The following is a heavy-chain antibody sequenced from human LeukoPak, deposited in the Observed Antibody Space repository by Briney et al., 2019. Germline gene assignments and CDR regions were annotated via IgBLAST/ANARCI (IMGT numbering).Heavy chain of an antibody. CDR2: ISSSGSTI. CDR1: GFTFSSYS. D-gene: IGHD3-22*01. Sequence: GGSLRLSCAASGFTFSSYSMNWVRQAPGKGLEWVSYISSSGSTIYYADSVKGRFTISRDNAKNSLYLQMNSLRAEDTAVYYCARDVTYYYDSSGYGYWGQGTLVTVSS. J-gene: IGHJ4*02. CDR3: ARDVTYYYDSSGYGY. V-gene: IGHV3-48*04.